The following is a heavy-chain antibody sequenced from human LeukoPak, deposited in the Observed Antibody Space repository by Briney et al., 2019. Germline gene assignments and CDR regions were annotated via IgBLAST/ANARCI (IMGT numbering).Heavy chain of an antibody. J-gene: IGHJ4*02. Sequence: GSLRLSCAASGFTFSRYWMSWVRQAPGKGLEWVANIKQDGSEKYYVDSVKGRFTISRDNAKNSLYLQMNSLRAEDTAVYYCARERRNYDFWSAPDYWGQGTLVTVSS. CDR2: IKQDGSEK. CDR1: GFTFSRYW. V-gene: IGHV3-7*01. CDR3: ARERRNYDFWSAPDY. D-gene: IGHD3-3*01.